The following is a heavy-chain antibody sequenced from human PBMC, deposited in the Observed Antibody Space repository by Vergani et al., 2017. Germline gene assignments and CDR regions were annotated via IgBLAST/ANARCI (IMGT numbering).Heavy chain of an antibody. J-gene: IGHJ4*02. Sequence: QVQLQESGPGLVKPSQTLSLTCTVSGGSISSGDYYWSWLRQPPGKGLEWIGYIHYIGRTYYNPSLKSRVTISVDTSKNQFSLKLSSVTAADTAVYYCARDRSRDGYNYAVDYWGQGTLVTVSS. CDR3: ARDRSRDGYNYAVDY. CDR2: IHYIGRT. CDR1: GGSISSGDYY. V-gene: IGHV4-30-4*08. D-gene: IGHD5-24*01.